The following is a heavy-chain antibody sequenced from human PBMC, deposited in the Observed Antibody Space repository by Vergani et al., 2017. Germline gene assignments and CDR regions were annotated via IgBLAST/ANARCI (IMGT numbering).Heavy chain of an antibody. Sequence: QVQLQESGPGLVKPSETLSLTCTVSGGSVSSGSYYWSWIRQPPGKGLEWIGYIYYSGSTNYNPSLKSRVTISVDTSKNQFSLKLSSVTAADTAVYYCAGSMVRGVISPYYYYYYMDVWGKGP. D-gene: IGHD3-10*01. V-gene: IGHV4-61*01. J-gene: IGHJ6*03. CDR1: GGSVSSGSYY. CDR3: AGSMVRGVISPYYYYYYMDV. CDR2: IYYSGST.